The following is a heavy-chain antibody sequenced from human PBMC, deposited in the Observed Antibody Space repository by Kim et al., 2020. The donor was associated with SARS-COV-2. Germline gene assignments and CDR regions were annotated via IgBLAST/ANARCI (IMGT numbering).Heavy chain of an antibody. CDR2: LSDSGGDT. J-gene: IGHJ2*01. CDR1: GFTFSSFA. Sequence: GGSLRLSCAASGFTFSSFAMTWVRQAPGKGLEWVSILSDSGGDTFYADSVKGRFTISRDNSKNTLYLQMNSLRAEDTAVYYCAKKDVPRRAQWYYDLWGHGTLVTVSS. CDR3: AKKDVPRRAQWYYDL. V-gene: IGHV3-23*01. D-gene: IGHD2-2*01.